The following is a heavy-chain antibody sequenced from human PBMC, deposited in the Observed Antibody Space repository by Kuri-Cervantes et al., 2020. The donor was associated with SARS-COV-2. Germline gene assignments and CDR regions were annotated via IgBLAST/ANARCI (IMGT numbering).Heavy chain of an antibody. V-gene: IGHV4-34*01. J-gene: IGHJ3*02. CDR1: GGSFSGYY. CDR2: INHSGSA. D-gene: IGHD3-3*01. Sequence: ESLKISCAVSGGSFSGYYWSWIRQPPGKGLEWIGEINHSGSANYNPSLKSRVTISVDMSKNQFSLKLSSVTAADTGVYYCARASTTIYGVLIALFSSNAFGIWGQGTMVTVSS. CDR3: ARASTTIYGVLIALFSSNAFGI.